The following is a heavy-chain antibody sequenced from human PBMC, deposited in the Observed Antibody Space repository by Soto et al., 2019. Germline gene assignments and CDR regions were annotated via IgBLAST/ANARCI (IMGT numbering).Heavy chain of an antibody. CDR2: VGIAGNI. Sequence: EVQLVESGGGLVQPGGSLRLSCEASGFAFSSYDMHWVRQVKGKGLEWVSGVGIAGNIYFAGSVKGRFTVSREDAENSVSLEMKSLRVGDTAVYYCTRGGIAPGYGMDVWGLGTTVTVAS. CDR1: GFAFSSYD. D-gene: IGHD6-13*01. J-gene: IGHJ6*02. V-gene: IGHV3-13*01. CDR3: TRGGIAPGYGMDV.